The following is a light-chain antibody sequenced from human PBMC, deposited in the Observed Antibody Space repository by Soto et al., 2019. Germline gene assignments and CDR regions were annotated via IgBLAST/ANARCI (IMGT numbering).Light chain of an antibody. CDR3: QQGYSTPPT. J-gene: IGKJ1*01. CDR1: QSISSY. Sequence: DIQMTQSPSSLSASVGDRVTITCRASQSISSYLNWYQQKLGKAPKLLIYAASSLQSGVPSRFRGCGSGTDFTLTISSLQPEDVATYYCQQGYSTPPTLGHGTKVEIK. CDR2: AAS. V-gene: IGKV1-39*01.